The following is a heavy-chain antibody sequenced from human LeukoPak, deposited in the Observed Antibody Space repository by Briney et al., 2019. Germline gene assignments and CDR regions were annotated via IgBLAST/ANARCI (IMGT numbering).Heavy chain of an antibody. D-gene: IGHD3-16*02. Sequence: SETLSLTCTVSGGSISSSSYYWGWIRQPPGKGLEWIGSIYYSGSTYYNPSLKSRVTISVDTSKNQFSLKLSSVTAADTAVYYCARGDYDYVWGXXXSVDYWGQGTLVTVSS. J-gene: IGHJ4*02. CDR2: IYYSGST. CDR1: GGSISSSSYY. CDR3: ARGDYDYVWGXXXSVDY. V-gene: IGHV4-39*01.